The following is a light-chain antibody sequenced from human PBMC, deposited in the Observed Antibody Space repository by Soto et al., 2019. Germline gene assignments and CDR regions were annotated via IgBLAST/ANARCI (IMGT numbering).Light chain of an antibody. V-gene: IGKV1-5*01. J-gene: IGKJ5*01. CDR2: DAY. CDR1: QSLNNY. Sequence: DIQITQSPSTLSASVGYRFTITCRASQSLNNYLAWYQQKPGKDHKLLIYDAYTLERGVPSRFSGTGSGTEFTLTISSLQPDDFATYYCKKYYRSLITFGQGRRREIK. CDR3: KKYYRSLIT.